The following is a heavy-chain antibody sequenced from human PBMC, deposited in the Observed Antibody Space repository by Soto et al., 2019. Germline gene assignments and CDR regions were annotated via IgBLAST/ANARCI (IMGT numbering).Heavy chain of an antibody. D-gene: IGHD4-17*01. Sequence: KPSETLSLTCAVYGGSFSGYYWSWIRQPPGKGLEWIGEINHSGSTNYNPSLKSRVTISVDTSKNQFSLKLSSVTAADTAVYYCARGRGYDYGDYRIDYWGQGTLVTVSS. V-gene: IGHV4-34*01. CDR1: GGSFSGYY. J-gene: IGHJ4*02. CDR3: ARGRGYDYGDYRIDY. CDR2: INHSGST.